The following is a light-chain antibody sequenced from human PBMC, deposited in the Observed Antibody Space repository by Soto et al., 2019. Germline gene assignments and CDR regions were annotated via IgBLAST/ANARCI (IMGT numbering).Light chain of an antibody. V-gene: IGLV2-14*03. J-gene: IGLJ1*01. CDR3: VSYTSSTTYV. Sequence: QSVLTQPASVSDSPGQSITISCTGTSSDVGGSNFVSWYQQHPGKPPKLIIYDVANRASGVSNRFSGSKSGSTASLIISRLQTEEEADYYCVSYTSSTTYVFGTGTKVTVL. CDR2: DVA. CDR1: SSDVGGSNF.